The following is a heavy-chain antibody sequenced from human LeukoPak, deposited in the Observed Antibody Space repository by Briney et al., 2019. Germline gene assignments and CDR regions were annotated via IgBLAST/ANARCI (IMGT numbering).Heavy chain of an antibody. V-gene: IGHV4-59*12. Sequence: SETLSLTCTVSGGSISSYYWSWIRQPPGKGLEWIGYIYYSGGPKYNPSLKSRVTISLDTSKNQFSLKLSSVTAADTAVYYCARMAQYCSGGSCYDYYYYYGMDVWGQGTTVTASS. CDR1: GGSISSYY. CDR2: IYYSGGP. D-gene: IGHD2-15*01. J-gene: IGHJ6*02. CDR3: ARMAQYCSGGSCYDYYYYYGMDV.